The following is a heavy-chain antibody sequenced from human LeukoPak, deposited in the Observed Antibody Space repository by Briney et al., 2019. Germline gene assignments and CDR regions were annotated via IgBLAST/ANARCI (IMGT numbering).Heavy chain of an antibody. CDR1: GCSRSTTGEG. D-gene: IGHD6-13*01. V-gene: IGHV2-5*02. CDR2: IYWDDDN. Sequence: SAPTLVKPTSTLTLTCTFSGCSRSTTGEGVDWIRQTPGNAMEWLALIYWDDDNRYSPSLKSRLTITKDTSKNQVVLTMTSMDPVDTATYYCAHSDSSWGLFDYWGQGTLVTVSS. CDR3: AHSDSSWGLFDY. J-gene: IGHJ4*02.